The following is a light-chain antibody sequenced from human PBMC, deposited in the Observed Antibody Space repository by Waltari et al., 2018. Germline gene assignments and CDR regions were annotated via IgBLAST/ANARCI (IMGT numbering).Light chain of an antibody. CDR1: QSLVFSDGNTY. Sequence: DAVLTHSPLSLTVTLGQPASISCRASQSLVFSDGNTYLNWFHQRPGQPPRRLSYKVSNRDSGVPDSLSGSVSGPDFTLKISRVEAEDVGGVYYCMQGTHWPYTFGQGTKLDIK. CDR2: KVS. J-gene: IGKJ2*01. V-gene: IGKV2-30*01. CDR3: MQGTHWPYT.